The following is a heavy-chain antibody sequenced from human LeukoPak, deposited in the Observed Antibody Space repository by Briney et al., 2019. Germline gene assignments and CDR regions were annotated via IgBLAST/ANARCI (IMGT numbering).Heavy chain of an antibody. CDR2: IKRKSDGGTT. D-gene: IGHD6-13*01. CDR1: RFTFSSYG. J-gene: IGHJ4*02. Sequence: PGGSLRVSCAASRFTFSSYGMSWVRQAPGKGLEWVGRIKRKSDGGTTEYAAPVKGRFTISRDDSKNTLYLQMNSLKIEDTAVYYCTTYSSTWFSFDDWGQGTLVTVSS. CDR3: TTYSSTWFSFDD. V-gene: IGHV3-15*01.